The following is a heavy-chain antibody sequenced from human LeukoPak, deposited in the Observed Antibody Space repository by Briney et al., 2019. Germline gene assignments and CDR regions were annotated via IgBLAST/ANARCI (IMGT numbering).Heavy chain of an antibody. D-gene: IGHD2-15*01. CDR3: ARHGLVAASSFDY. CDR2: IYYSGTT. CDR1: GGSISNYY. V-gene: IGHV4-59*08. J-gene: IGHJ4*02. Sequence: PSETLSLTCTVSGGSISNYYWSWIRHPPGKGLEWIGYIYYSGTTNYNPSLKSRVTISVDTSKNQFSLRLSSVTAADTAVYYCARHGLVAASSFDYWGQGILVTVSS.